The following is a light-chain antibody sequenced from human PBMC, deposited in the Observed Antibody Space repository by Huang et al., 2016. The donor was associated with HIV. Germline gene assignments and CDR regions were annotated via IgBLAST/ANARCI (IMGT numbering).Light chain of an antibody. CDR1: QTISTY. J-gene: IGKJ1*01. V-gene: IGKV1-39*01. Sequence: DTQMTQPPSSLSASVGDRVTITCRASQTISTYLNWYQQQPGKAPKLLIYGASRLQIGVPSRFIGSGSGTDFTLTIRSLQREDFATYFCQQSYSTPWTFGQGTKVEIK. CDR3: QQSYSTPWT. CDR2: GAS.